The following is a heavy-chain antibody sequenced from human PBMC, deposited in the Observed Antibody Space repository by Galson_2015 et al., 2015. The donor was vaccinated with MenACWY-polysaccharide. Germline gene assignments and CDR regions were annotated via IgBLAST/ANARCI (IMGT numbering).Heavy chain of an antibody. CDR3: ARARSWSGYFAFDF. CDR2: IKQSGTEK. D-gene: IGHD3-3*01. CDR1: GFTFDDHG. J-gene: IGHJ3*01. V-gene: IGHV3-7*01. Sequence: SLRLSCAASGFTFDDHGMNWVRQTPGKGLEWVATIKQSGTEKYYVDSAEGRFTVSRDNAENSLYLQMNSLRAEDTAVYYCARARSWSGYFAFDFWGQGTMVTVSS.